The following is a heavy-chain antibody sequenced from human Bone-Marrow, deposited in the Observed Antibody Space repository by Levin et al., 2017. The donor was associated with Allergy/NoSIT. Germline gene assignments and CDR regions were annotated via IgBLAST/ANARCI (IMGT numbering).Heavy chain of an antibody. J-gene: IGHJ3*02. V-gene: IGHV3-30*04. CDR1: GFTFSSYA. Sequence: GESLKISCAASGFTFSSYAMHWVRQAPGKGLEWVAVISYDGSNKYYADSVKGRFTISRDNSKNTLYLQMNSLRAEDTAVYYCARDLGGDSSGYYYVSGAFDIWGQGTMVTVSS. CDR3: ARDLGGDSSGYYYVSGAFDI. CDR2: ISYDGSNK. D-gene: IGHD3-22*01.